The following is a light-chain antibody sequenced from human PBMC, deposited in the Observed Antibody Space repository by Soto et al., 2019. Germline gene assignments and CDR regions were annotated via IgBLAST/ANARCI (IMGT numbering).Light chain of an antibody. CDR2: WAS. V-gene: IGKV4-1*01. CDR1: QSVLYNSNNKHY. J-gene: IGKJ4*01. CDR3: QQYYTTPLT. Sequence: DIVMTQSPDSLAVSLGERATINCKPSQSVLYNSNNKHYLAWYQHKPGQPPRLLIYWASTRESGVPDRFSGRGSGRNFTLTIRSLQPEDVAVYYCQQYYTTPLTFGGGTKVEIK.